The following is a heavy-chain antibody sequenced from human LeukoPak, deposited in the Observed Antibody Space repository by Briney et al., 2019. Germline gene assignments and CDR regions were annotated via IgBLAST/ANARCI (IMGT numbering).Heavy chain of an antibody. CDR2: ISSSSSYI. CDR3: ARDCILTGYYYFDY. J-gene: IGHJ4*02. V-gene: IGHV3-21*01. Sequence: GGSLRLSCAASGFTFSSYSMNWVRQAPGKGLEWVSSISSSSSYIYYADSVKGRFTISRDNAKNSLYLQMNSLRAEDTAVYYCARDCILTGYYYFDYWGQGTLVTVSS. D-gene: IGHD3-9*01. CDR1: GFTFSSYS.